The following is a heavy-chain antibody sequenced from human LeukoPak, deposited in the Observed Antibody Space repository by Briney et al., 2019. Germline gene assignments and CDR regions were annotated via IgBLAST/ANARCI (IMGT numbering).Heavy chain of an antibody. CDR3: ARASSGRRLDY. V-gene: IGHV1-18*01. D-gene: IGHD6-19*01. J-gene: IGHJ4*02. CDR1: GYTFTSYG. Sequence: ASVKVSCKASGYTFTSYGISWVRQAPGQGLEWMGWISAYNGNTNYAQKFQGRVTMTTDTSTSTAYMELRSLRSDDTAVYFCARASSGRRLDYWGQGTLVTVSS. CDR2: ISAYNGNT.